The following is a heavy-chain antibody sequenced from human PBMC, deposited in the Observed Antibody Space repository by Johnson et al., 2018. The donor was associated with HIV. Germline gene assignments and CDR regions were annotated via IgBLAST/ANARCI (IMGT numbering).Heavy chain of an antibody. D-gene: IGHD7-27*01. J-gene: IGHJ3*02. CDR1: GFTFTTYA. CDR2: ISYDGSNK. V-gene: IGHV3-30*04. Sequence: QVQLVESGGGVVQPGRSLRLSCAASGFTFTTYAMHLVRQAPGKGLAWVAVISYDGSNKYYADSVKGRFTISRDNSKNTLYLQMNSLRAEDTAVYYCASSWGNAFDIWGQGTMVTVSS. CDR3: ASSWGNAFDI.